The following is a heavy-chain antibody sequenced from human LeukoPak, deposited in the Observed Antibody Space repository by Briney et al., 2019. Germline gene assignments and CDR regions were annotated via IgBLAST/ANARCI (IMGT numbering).Heavy chain of an antibody. V-gene: IGHV3-48*04. CDR1: GFTFSSYG. Sequence: GSLRLSCAASGFTFSSYGMTWVRQAPGKGLEWVSYISSSGSTIYYADSVKGRFTISRDNAKNSLYLQMNSLRAEDTAVYYCARGWSYYDILTGHYYMDVWGKGTTVTISS. CDR2: ISSSGSTI. D-gene: IGHD3-9*01. J-gene: IGHJ6*03. CDR3: ARGWSYYDILTGHYYMDV.